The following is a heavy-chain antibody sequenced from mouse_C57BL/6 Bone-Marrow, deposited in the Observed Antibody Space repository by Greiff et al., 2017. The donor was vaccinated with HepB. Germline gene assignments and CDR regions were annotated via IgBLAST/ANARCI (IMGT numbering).Heavy chain of an antibody. Sequence: VQLQQSGPELVKPGASVKISCKASGYTFTDYYMNWVKQSHGKSLEWIGDINPNNGGTSYNQKFKGKATLTVDKPSSTAYMQLSSLTSEDSAVYDCASLRFAYWGQGTLVTVSA. CDR1: GYTFTDYY. CDR3: ASLRFAY. V-gene: IGHV1-26*01. CDR2: INPNNGGT. J-gene: IGHJ3*01.